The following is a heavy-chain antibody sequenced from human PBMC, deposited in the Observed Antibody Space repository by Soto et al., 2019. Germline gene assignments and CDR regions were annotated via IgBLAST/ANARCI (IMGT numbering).Heavy chain of an antibody. Sequence: QLQLQESGPGLVKPSETLSLTCTVSGGSISSSSYYWGWIRQPPGKGLEWIGSIYYSGSTYYNPSLKSRVTISVDTSKNQFSLKLSSVTAADTAVYYCARLDYGSSSSGFDYWGQGTLVTVSS. CDR1: GGSISSSSYY. V-gene: IGHV4-39*01. D-gene: IGHD6-6*01. J-gene: IGHJ4*02. CDR2: IYYSGST. CDR3: ARLDYGSSSSGFDY.